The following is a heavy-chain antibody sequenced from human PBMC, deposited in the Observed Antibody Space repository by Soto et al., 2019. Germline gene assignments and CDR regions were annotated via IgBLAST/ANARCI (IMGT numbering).Heavy chain of an antibody. CDR3: ARSASETIYSSSYYFDY. Sequence: PSETLSLTCTVSGGSISSGGYYWSWIRQHPGKGLEWIGYIYYSGSTYYNPSLKSRVTISVDTSKNQFSLKLSSVTAADTAVYYCARSASETIYSSSYYFDYWGRGNLVTVSS. D-gene: IGHD6-13*01. V-gene: IGHV4-31*03. CDR1: GGSISSGGYY. J-gene: IGHJ4*02. CDR2: IYYSGST.